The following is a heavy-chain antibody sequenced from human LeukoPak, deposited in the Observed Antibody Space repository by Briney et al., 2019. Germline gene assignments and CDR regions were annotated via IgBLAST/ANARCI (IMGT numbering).Heavy chain of an antibody. V-gene: IGHV3-20*04. CDR1: GFTFSNYW. Sequence: PGGSLRLSCAASGFTFSNYWMTWVRQAPGKGLEWVSGISWNSGSIGYADSVKGRFTISRVNAKSTLYLEMDSLRAEDTAIYYCARRWYTGTYYYFDLWGQGTLVTVSS. CDR2: ISWNSGSI. CDR3: ARRWYTGTYYYFDL. D-gene: IGHD1-26*01. J-gene: IGHJ4*02.